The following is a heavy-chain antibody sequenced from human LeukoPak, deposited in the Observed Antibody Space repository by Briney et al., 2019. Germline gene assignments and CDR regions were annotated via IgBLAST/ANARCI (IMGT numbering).Heavy chain of an antibody. J-gene: IGHJ4*02. D-gene: IGHD5-24*01. CDR1: GLTFSEVW. Sequence: GGSLRLSCAASGLTFSEVWMSWVRQAPGKGLEWVGRIKSKTDGGTAVYAAPVRGRFTISSDDSRNTLYLQMNSLKTDDTAVYYCTTFGYNKAFVYWGQGALVTVSS. CDR2: IKSKTDGGTA. CDR3: TTFGYNKAFVY. V-gene: IGHV3-15*01.